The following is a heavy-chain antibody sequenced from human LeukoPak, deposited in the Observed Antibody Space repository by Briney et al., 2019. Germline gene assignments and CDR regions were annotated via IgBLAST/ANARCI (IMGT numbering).Heavy chain of an antibody. CDR3: ARDLRGFGELSPLYTFDP. Sequence: ASVKVSCKASGYTFTSYYMHWVRQAPGQGLEWMGWINPNSGGTNYAQKLQGRVTMTTDTSTSTAYMELRSLRSDDTAVYYCARDLRGFGELSPLYTFDPWGQGTLVTVSS. V-gene: IGHV1-2*02. CDR1: GYTFTSYY. CDR2: INPNSGGT. D-gene: IGHD3-10*01. J-gene: IGHJ5*02.